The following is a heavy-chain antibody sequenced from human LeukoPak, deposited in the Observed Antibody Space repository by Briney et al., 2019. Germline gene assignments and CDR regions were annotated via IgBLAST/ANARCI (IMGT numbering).Heavy chain of an antibody. Sequence: GGSLRLSCAAPGFTFSSFSMHWVRQAPGKGLEWVAVVSYDGSKKYYADSVKGRFTISRDNSKNTLYLQMNSLRAEDTAVYYCARDVLVGATTPFDYWGQGTLVTVPS. CDR2: VSYDGSKK. CDR1: GFTFSSFS. J-gene: IGHJ4*02. V-gene: IGHV3-30-3*01. CDR3: ARDVLVGATTPFDY. D-gene: IGHD1-26*01.